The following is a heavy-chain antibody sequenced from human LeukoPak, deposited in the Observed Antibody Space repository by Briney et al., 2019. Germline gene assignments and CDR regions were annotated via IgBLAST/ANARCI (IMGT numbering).Heavy chain of an antibody. CDR2: INPNSDGT. J-gene: IGHJ3*02. CDR3: ARDPPIGGADVFDI. V-gene: IGHV1-2*02. CDR1: GYTFTGYY. Sequence: GASLKVSCKAAGYTFTGYYMHWVRQAPGQGLEWMGWINPNSDGTNYAQKFQGRVTMTRDTSISTAYMELSRLTSDDTAVYYCARDPPIGGADVFDIWGQGTMVTVSS. D-gene: IGHD3-10*01.